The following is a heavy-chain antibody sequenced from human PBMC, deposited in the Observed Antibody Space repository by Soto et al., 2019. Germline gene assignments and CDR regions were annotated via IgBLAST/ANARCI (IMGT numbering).Heavy chain of an antibody. V-gene: IGHV3-23*01. CDR2: ISGSGDGT. J-gene: IGHJ4*02. D-gene: IGHD4-17*01. CDR3: AKERAPNGGDSLGYFDY. CDR1: GFSFSSYG. Sequence: EVQVLESGGGLVQPGGSLRLSCAASGFSFSSYGMSWVRRALGKGLEWVSVISGSGDGTYYANSVKGLSTLSRDNSKNTLYLQMNSLRDEDTAVYYCAKERAPNGGDSLGYFDYWGQGILVSVSS.